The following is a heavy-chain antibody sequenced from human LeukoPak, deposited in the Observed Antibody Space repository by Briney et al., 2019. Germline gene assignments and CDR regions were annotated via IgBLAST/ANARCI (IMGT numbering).Heavy chain of an antibody. CDR1: GYTFSSYG. CDR3: ARDPDDYGGNTYYYGMDV. D-gene: IGHD4-23*01. CDR2: MSGNNGKT. Sequence: ASVKVSCKASGYTFSSYGISWVRQAPGQGLEWMGWMSGNNGKTNYAEKFQGRVTMTTDTSTRTVYVELRSLRSDDTAVYYCARDPDDYGGNTYYYGMDVWGQGTTVTVSS. V-gene: IGHV1-18*01. J-gene: IGHJ6*02.